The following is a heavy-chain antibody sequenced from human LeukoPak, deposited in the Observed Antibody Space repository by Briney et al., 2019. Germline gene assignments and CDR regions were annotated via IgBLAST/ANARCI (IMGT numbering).Heavy chain of an antibody. Sequence: ASVKVSCTASGYTFTSYAMHWVRQAPGQRLEWMGWINAGNGNTKHSQKFQGRVTITRDTSASTAYMELSSLRSEDTAVYYCARTAGTRFHYYYGMDVWGQGTTVTVSS. CDR3: ARTAGTRFHYYYGMDV. CDR1: GYTFTSYA. D-gene: IGHD6-13*01. V-gene: IGHV1-3*01. CDR2: INAGNGNT. J-gene: IGHJ6*02.